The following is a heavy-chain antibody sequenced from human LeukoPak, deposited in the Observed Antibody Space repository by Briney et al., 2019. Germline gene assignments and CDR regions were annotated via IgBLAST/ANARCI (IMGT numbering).Heavy chain of an antibody. V-gene: IGHV3-30-3*01. CDR2: ISYDGSNK. J-gene: IGHJ3*02. Sequence: GISLRLFCAASGFTFSSYAMHRVRQAPGKGLEGVAVISYDGSNKYYADSVKDRFTISRDNSKNTLYLQMNSLRAEDTAVYYCARDGSRNKRDDAFDIWGQGTMVTVSS. CDR1: GFTFSSYA. D-gene: IGHD1-26*01. CDR3: ARDGSRNKRDDAFDI.